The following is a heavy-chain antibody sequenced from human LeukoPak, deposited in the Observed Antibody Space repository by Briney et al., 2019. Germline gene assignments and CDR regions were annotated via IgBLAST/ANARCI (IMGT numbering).Heavy chain of an antibody. CDR1: GFTFSDYY. J-gene: IGHJ4*02. V-gene: IGHV3-11*04. CDR2: ISSSGNTR. D-gene: IGHD2-21*01. Sequence: GGSLRLSGAASGFTFSDYYMSWIRQAPGKGLEWVAYISSSGNTRYYADSVKGRFTISRDNAKNSLYLQMNSLRAEDTAVYYCAWGGIAAFDSWGQGTLVTVSS. CDR3: AWGGIAAFDS.